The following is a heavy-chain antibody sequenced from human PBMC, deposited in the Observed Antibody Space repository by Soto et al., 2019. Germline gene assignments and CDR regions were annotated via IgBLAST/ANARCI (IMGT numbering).Heavy chain of an antibody. CDR3: ARGGAPYYYGMDV. V-gene: IGHV4-4*07. D-gene: IGHD1-26*01. CDR1: GGSISRYY. J-gene: IGHJ6*02. Sequence: SETLSLTCTVSGGSISRYYWSWIRQPAGKGLEWIGRIYTSGSANYNPSLKSRVTMSVDTSKNQFSLKLSSVTAADTAVYYCARGGAPYYYGMDVWGQGTTVTVSS. CDR2: IYTSGSA.